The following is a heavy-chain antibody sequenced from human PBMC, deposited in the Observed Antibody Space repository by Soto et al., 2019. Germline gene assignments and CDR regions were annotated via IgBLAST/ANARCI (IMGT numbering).Heavy chain of an antibody. J-gene: IGHJ6*02. CDR1: GFTFSSYI. D-gene: IGHD2-21*02. CDR2: ISSSSSTI. Sequence: PGGSLRLSCAASGFTFSSYIMNWVRQSPGKGLEWVSYISSSSSTIYYADSVKGRFTISRDNAKNSLYLQMNSLRDEDTAVYYCARAVVTPYYYYYGMDVWGQGTTVTVSS. V-gene: IGHV3-48*02. CDR3: ARAVVTPYYYYYGMDV.